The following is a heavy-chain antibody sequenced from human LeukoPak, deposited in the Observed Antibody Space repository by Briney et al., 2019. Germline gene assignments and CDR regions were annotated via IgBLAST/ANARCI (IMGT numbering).Heavy chain of an antibody. J-gene: IGHJ4*02. CDR2: TYYGGTT. D-gene: IGHD5-24*01. V-gene: IGHV4-59*08. CDR1: GASFTGTY. CDR3: ARLGLYDGYTHDS. Sequence: SETLSLTCSVSGASFTGTYWSWVRQTPGKGLEWIAYTYYGGTTEYNPSLKSRATISVDTSKNHFSLDLRSVTAADTAVYFCARLGLYDGYTHDSWGQGTLVTVSS.